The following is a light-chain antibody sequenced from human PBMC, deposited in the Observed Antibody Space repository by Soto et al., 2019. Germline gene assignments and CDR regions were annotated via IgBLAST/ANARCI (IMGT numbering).Light chain of an antibody. CDR2: SAS. V-gene: IGKV1-5*03. Sequence: DIQMTQSPSTLSASVGDRVTITCRASQNIRSWLAWYQQKPGKAPELLLYSASVLESGVPSRFSGSGFGTEFTLSIISLQPDDFATYYCQEYNGNSGLTFGGGTKVEIK. CDR1: QNIRSW. J-gene: IGKJ4*01. CDR3: QEYNGNSGLT.